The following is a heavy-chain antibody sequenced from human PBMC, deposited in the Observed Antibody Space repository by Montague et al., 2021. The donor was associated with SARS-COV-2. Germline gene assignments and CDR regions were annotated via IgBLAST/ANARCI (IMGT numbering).Heavy chain of an antibody. Sequence: SETLSLTCDVYGGSFSRYFWSWIRQPPGRGPELIGHISPTGSTRYNPSLDSRVTISLDTSKRRLSLELTSVTVAATSIYFCVGAPNEYYFDYWGQGTPVSVSS. CDR2: ISPTGST. CDR3: VGAPNEYYFDY. J-gene: IGHJ4*02. V-gene: IGHV4-34*01. CDR1: GGSFSRYF. D-gene: IGHD3-16*01.